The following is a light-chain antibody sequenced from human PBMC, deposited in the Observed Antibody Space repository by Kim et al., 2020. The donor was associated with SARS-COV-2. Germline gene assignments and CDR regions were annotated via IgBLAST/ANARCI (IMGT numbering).Light chain of an antibody. CDR1: QAISNY. Sequence: DIQMTQSPSSLSASVGDRVTITCRASQAISNYLAWFQQKRGKAPKSLIYLASNLQGGVPSRFSGSGSGTDFTLTISSQQPEDFGTYYCQQYISYPRTFGQGTKVDIK. V-gene: IGKV1-16*01. J-gene: IGKJ1*01. CDR2: LAS. CDR3: QQYISYPRT.